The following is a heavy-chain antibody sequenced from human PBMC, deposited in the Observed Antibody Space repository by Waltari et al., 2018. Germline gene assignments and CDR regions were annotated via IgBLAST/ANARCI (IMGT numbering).Heavy chain of an antibody. J-gene: IGHJ3*02. V-gene: IGHV4-38-2*01. CDR3: ARWLQFRDAFDI. D-gene: IGHD5-12*01. Sequence: QVQLQESGPGLVKPSETLSLTCAVSGYSISSGYYWGWIRQPPGKGLEWIGSIYHSGGTYDNPSLKSRVTISVDTSKNQFSLKLSAVTAADTAVYYWARWLQFRDAFDIWGQGTMVTVSS. CDR2: IYHSGGT. CDR1: GYSISSGYY.